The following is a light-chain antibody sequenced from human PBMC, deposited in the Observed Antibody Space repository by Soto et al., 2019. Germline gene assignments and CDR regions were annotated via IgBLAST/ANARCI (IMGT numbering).Light chain of an antibody. CDR2: EVT. Sequence: QSALTQPPSASGSPGQSVTISCIGTSSDAGGYNYVSWYQQHPGKAPKLMIYEVTKRPSGVPDRFSGSKSGNTASLTVSGLQIEDEADYYCSSYAGSNDLLFGGGTKLTVL. V-gene: IGLV2-8*01. CDR3: SSYAGSNDLL. J-gene: IGLJ3*02. CDR1: SSDAGGYNY.